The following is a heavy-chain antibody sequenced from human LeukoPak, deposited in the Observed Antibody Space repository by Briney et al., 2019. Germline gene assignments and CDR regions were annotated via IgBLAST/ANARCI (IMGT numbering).Heavy chain of an antibody. CDR2: ISGSGGST. Sequence: RGSLRLSCAASGFTFSSYAMSWVRQAPGKGLEWVSAISGSGGSTYYADSVKGRFTISRDNSKNTLYLQMNSLRAEDTAVYYCAKFLPTHIVVANYYFDYWGQGTLVTVSS. V-gene: IGHV3-23*01. CDR1: GFTFSSYA. CDR3: AKFLPTHIVVANYYFDY. J-gene: IGHJ4*02. D-gene: IGHD2-21*01.